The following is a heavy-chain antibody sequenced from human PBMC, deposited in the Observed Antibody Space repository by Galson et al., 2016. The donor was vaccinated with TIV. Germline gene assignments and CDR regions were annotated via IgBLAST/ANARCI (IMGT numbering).Heavy chain of an antibody. D-gene: IGHD4-17*01. J-gene: IGHJ4*02. V-gene: IGHV4-59*01. Sequence: ETLSLTCSVSGGSITSFYWSWIRQPPGKGLEWIGYIYFDGSTIYNPSLKSRFTVSVDTARTECSLPLRSVTAAGTAVYYCAREESGDYDWGRAAFDNWGQGTLVTVSS. CDR1: GGSITSFY. CDR2: IYFDGST. CDR3: AREESGDYDWGRAAFDN.